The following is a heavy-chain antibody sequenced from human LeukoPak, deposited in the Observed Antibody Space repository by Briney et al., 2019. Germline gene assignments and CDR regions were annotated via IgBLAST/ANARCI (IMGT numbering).Heavy chain of an antibody. D-gene: IGHD1-26*01. CDR3: AKDRVGATSLGAFDI. Sequence: GGSLRLSCAASGFTFSSYGMHWVRQAPGKGLEWVAFIRYDGSNKYYADSVKGRFTISRDNSKNTLHLQMNSLRAEDTAVYYCAKDRVGATSLGAFDIWGQGTMVTVSS. J-gene: IGHJ3*02. CDR2: IRYDGSNK. CDR1: GFTFSSYG. V-gene: IGHV3-30*02.